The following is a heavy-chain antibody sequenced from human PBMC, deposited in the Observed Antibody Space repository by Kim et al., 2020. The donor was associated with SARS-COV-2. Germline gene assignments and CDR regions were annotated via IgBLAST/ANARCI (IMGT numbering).Heavy chain of an antibody. Sequence: SETLSLTCAVYGGSFSNYTLTWIRQPPGKGLEWIGEINHSGSTNLSPSLKSRSTISVDTSKSQFSLRLKSMTAPDAAVFYCARDRAGVVPSPVLVLGPYYNSYAIDVWGRGTPVAVSS. CDR3: ARDRAGVVPSPVLVLGPYYNSYAIDV. CDR1: GGSFSNYT. CDR2: INHSGST. V-gene: IGHV4-34*01. D-gene: IGHD2-8*02. J-gene: IGHJ6*02.